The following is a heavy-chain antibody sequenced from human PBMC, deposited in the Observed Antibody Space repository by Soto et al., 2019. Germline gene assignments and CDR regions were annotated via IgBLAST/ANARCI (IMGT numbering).Heavy chain of an antibody. CDR3: ARREIQGPIDY. CDR1: GYSISRSNW. Sequence: QVHLQESGPGLVKPSDTQSLTCAVSGYSISRSNWWGWIRQPPGKGLEWIGYIYYSGTTYCNPSLKSRVTMSVDTSKNQFSLKLTSVTAVDTAVYYCARREIQGPIDYWGQGTLVTVSS. CDR2: IYYSGTT. V-gene: IGHV4-28*01. D-gene: IGHD1-26*01. J-gene: IGHJ4*02.